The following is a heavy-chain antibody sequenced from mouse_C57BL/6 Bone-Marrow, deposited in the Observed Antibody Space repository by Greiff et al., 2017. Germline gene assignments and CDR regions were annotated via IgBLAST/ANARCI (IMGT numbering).Heavy chain of an antibody. Sequence: VQLQQSGAELVRPGASVKLSCTASGFNIKDDYMHWVKQRPEQGLEWIGWIDPENGDTEYASKFQGKATITADTSSNTAYLQLSSLTSEDTAVYYCTGGLRTGVWGTGTTVTVSS. J-gene: IGHJ1*03. V-gene: IGHV14-4*01. CDR2: IDPENGDT. CDR3: TGGLRTGV. CDR1: GFNIKDDY. D-gene: IGHD2-2*01.